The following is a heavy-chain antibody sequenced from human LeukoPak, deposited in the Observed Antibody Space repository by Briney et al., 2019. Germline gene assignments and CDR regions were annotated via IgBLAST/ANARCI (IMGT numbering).Heavy chain of an antibody. CDR2: ISWDGGST. CDR3: AKGSGRYLDY. D-gene: IGHD3-10*01. Sequence: GGSLRLSCAASGFTFDDYTMHWVRQAPGKGLEWVSLISWDGGSTYYADSVKGRFTISRDNSKNSLYLQMNSLRAEDTALYYCAKGSGRYLDYWGQGTLVTVSS. J-gene: IGHJ4*02. V-gene: IGHV3-43D*04. CDR1: GFTFDDYT.